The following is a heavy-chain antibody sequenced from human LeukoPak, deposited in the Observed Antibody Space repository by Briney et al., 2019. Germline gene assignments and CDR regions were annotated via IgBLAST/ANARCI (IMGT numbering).Heavy chain of an antibody. CDR2: IYTSGIT. CDR1: GGSISSGSYY. Sequence: PSETLSLTCTVSGGSISSGSYYWSWIRQPAGKGLEWVGRIYTSGITNYNPSLKSRVTISVDTSKNQFSLKLSSVTAADTAVYYCARGYDGSGYYYRNWYFDLWGRGTLVTVSS. V-gene: IGHV4-61*02. D-gene: IGHD3-22*01. CDR3: ARGYDGSGYYYRNWYFDL. J-gene: IGHJ2*01.